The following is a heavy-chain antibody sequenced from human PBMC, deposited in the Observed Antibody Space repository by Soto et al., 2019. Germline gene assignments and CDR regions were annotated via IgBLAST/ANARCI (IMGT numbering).Heavy chain of an antibody. CDR1: GFTFSSYA. CDR3: AKDEVLVEVVARDYYGMDV. CDR2: ISTSGGST. Sequence: GGSLRLSCAASGFTFSSYAMSWARQAPGKGLEWVSTISTSGGSTYYADSVKGRFTISRDNSKNTLYLQMNSLRAEDTAVYYCAKDEVLVEVVARDYYGMDVWGQGTTVTVSS. D-gene: IGHD2-15*01. V-gene: IGHV3-23*01. J-gene: IGHJ6*02.